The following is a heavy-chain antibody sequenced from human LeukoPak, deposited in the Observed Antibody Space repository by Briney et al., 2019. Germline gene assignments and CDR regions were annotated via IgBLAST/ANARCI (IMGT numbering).Heavy chain of an antibody. CDR2: INPSGGST. CDR3: ARDRCSSTSCYRESTDY. V-gene: IGHV1-46*01. D-gene: IGHD2-2*01. J-gene: IGHJ4*02. CDR1: GYTFTSYY. Sequence: ASVKVSCKASGYTFTSYYMHWVRQAPGQGLEWMGIINPSGGSTSYAQKFQGRVTMTRDMSTSTVYMELSSLRSDDTAVYYCARDRCSSTSCYRESTDYWGQGTLVTVSS.